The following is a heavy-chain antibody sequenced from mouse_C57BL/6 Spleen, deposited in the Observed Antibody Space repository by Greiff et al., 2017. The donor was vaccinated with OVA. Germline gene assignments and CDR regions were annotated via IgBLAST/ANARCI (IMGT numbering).Heavy chain of an antibody. V-gene: IGHV3-6*01. D-gene: IGHD3-2*02. CDR1: GYSIPSGYY. Sequence: EVQLVESGPGLVKPSQSLSLTCSVTGYSIPSGYYWTWIRQFPGNQLEWLGYISYDGSTTYKPSLKNRISITRDTSKNQIFLKLNSVTTEDTATDYCARDSSGYEGFAYWGQGTRVTVSA. CDR3: ARDSSGYEGFAY. J-gene: IGHJ3*01. CDR2: ISYDGST.